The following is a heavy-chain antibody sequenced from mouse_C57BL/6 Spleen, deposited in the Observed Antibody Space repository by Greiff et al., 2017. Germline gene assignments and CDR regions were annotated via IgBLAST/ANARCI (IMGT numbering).Heavy chain of an antibody. CDR3: ASGVEDSSGYVGY. CDR1: GFNIKDYY. J-gene: IGHJ2*01. V-gene: IGHV14-2*01. D-gene: IGHD3-2*02. Sequence: VQLKQSGAELVKPGASVKLSCTASGFNIKDYYMHWVKQRTEQGLEWIGRIDPEDGETKYAPKFQGKATITADTSSNTAYLQLSSLTSEDTAVYYCASGVEDSSGYVGYWGQGTTLTVSS. CDR2: IDPEDGET.